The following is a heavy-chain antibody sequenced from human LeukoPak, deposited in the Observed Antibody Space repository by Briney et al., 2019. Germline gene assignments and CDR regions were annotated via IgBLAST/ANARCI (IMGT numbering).Heavy chain of an antibody. CDR2: INHSGST. J-gene: IGHJ5*02. CDR3: ARGLRRWYSNLPGWFDP. V-gene: IGHV4-34*01. D-gene: IGHD6-13*01. Sequence: SSETLSLTCAVYGGSFSGYYWSWIRQPPGKGLEWIGEINHSGSTNYNPSLKSRVSISVDTSKHQFSLKLSSVTAADTAVYYCARGLRRWYSNLPGWFDPWGQGTLVTVSS. CDR1: GGSFSGYY.